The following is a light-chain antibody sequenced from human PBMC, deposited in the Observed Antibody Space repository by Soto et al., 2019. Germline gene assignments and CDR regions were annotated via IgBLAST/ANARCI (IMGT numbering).Light chain of an antibody. CDR2: GAS. Sequence: DILMTQSPATLSVSPGEGATLSCRASQTISSNLAWYQQKPGQVPRLLMYGASTRATGIPARFSGSGSGTEFTLTISSLQSEDFEVYYCQQYNNWPLTFGQGTKVEIK. V-gene: IGKV3-15*01. CDR3: QQYNNWPLT. CDR1: QTISSN. J-gene: IGKJ1*01.